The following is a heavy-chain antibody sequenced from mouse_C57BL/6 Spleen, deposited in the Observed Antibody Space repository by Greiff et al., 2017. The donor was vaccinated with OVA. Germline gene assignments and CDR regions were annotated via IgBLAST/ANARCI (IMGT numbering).Heavy chain of an antibody. D-gene: IGHD1-1*01. CDR1: GYTFTSYW. CDR2: INPSNGGT. Sequence: VQLQESGTELVKPGASVKLSCKASGYTFTSYWMHWVKQRPGQGLEWIGNINPSNGGTNYNEKFKSKATLTVDKSSSTAYMQLSSLTSEDSAVYYCARWYYYGSSYLDYWGQGTTLTVSS. J-gene: IGHJ2*01. V-gene: IGHV1-53*01. CDR3: ARWYYYGSSYLDY.